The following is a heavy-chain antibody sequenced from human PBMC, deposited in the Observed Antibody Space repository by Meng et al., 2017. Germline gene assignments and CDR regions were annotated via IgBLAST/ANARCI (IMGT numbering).Heavy chain of an antibody. J-gene: IGHJ3*02. D-gene: IGHD3-22*01. Sequence: GESLKISCAASGFTFKSFEMNWVRQAPGKGLEWVSYISTSGTTIHYADSVKGRFTISRDNAKKSLYLQMNSLRAEDTALYSCARGHYYASGGYYYIAFDIWGQGTVVTVSS. V-gene: IGHV3-48*03. CDR1: GFTFKSFE. CDR3: ARGHYYASGGYYYIAFDI. CDR2: ISTSGTTI.